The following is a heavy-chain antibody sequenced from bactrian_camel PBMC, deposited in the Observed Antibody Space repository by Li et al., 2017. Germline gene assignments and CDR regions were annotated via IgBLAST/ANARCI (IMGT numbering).Heavy chain of an antibody. V-gene: IGHV3S53*01. Sequence: HVQLVESGGGFVQPGGSLRLSCAASGSGYISGTACMGWLRQTPGKEREGIATLDFRGISAYADSVKGRFTISQDKAKNSLYLQMNSLKPEDTAIYYCAAEATPCSWDVASVYEHSNWGQGTQVTVS. CDR2: LDFRGIS. J-gene: IGHJ4*01. CDR1: GSGYISGTAC. CDR3: AAEATPCSWDVASVYEHSN. D-gene: IGHD6*01.